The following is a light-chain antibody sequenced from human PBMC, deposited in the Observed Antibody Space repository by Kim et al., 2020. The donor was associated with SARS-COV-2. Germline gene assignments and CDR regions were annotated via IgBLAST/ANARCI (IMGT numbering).Light chain of an antibody. Sequence: SYELTQPPSVSVPPGQTASITCSGDKLGDKYACWYQQKPGQSPVLVIYQDSKRPSGIPERFSGSNSGNTATLTISGTQAMDEADYYCQAWDSSTLVVFDG. CDR3: QAWDSSTLVV. CDR1: KLGDKY. J-gene: IGLJ2*01. CDR2: QDS. V-gene: IGLV3-1*01.